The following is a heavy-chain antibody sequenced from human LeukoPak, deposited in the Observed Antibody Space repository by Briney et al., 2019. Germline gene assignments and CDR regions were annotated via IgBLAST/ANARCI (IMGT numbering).Heavy chain of an antibody. CDR3: AKTSTVTKVLDY. CDR2: ISGSGGST. D-gene: IGHD4-17*01. J-gene: IGHJ4*02. V-gene: IGHV3-23*01. Sequence: GGSLRLSCAASGFTFSGYAMSWVRQAPGKGLEWVSAISGSGGSTYYADSVKGRFTISRDNSKNTLYLQMNSLRAEDTAVYYCAKTSTVTKVLDYWGQGTLVTVSS. CDR1: GFTFSGYA.